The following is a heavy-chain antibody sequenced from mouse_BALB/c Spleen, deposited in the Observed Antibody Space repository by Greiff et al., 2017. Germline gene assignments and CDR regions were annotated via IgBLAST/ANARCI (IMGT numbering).Heavy chain of an antibody. Sequence: EVQLMESGGDLVKPGGSLKLSCAASGFTFSSYGMSWVRQTPDKRLEWVATISSGGSYTYYPDSVKGRFTISRDNANNTLYLQMSSLRSEDTAMYYCARQYYEEGAYDYYAMDYWGQGTSVTVSA. CDR1: GFTFSSYG. J-gene: IGHJ4*01. CDR2: ISSGGSYT. CDR3: ARQYYEEGAYDYYAMDY. D-gene: IGHD2-4*01. V-gene: IGHV5-6*01.